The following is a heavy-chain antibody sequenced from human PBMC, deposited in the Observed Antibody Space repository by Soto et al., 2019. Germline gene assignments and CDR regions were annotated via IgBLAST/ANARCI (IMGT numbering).Heavy chain of an antibody. D-gene: IGHD4-17*01. J-gene: IGHJ4*02. V-gene: IGHV1-69*13. CDR1: GGTFSSYA. Sequence: SVKVSCKASGGTFSSYAISWVRQAPGQGLEWMGGIIPIFGTANYAQKFQGRVTITADESTSTAYMELSSLRSEDTAVYYCARVTVTTRIFDYWGQGTLVTVSS. CDR2: IIPIFGTA. CDR3: ARVTVTTRIFDY.